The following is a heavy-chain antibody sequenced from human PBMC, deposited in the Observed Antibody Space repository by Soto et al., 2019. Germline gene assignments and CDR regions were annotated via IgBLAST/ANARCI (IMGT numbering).Heavy chain of an antibody. CDR2: IIPIFGTA. CDR3: ARVVGGYSYWYFDL. V-gene: IGHV1-69*01. Sequence: QVQLVQSGAEVKKPGSSVKVSCKASGGTFSSYAISWVRQAPGQGIEWMGGIIPIFGTATYAQKFQGRVTITADESTSTAYMELSSLRSEDTAVYYCARVVGGYSYWYFDLWGRGTLVTVSS. J-gene: IGHJ2*01. D-gene: IGHD5-18*01. CDR1: GGTFSSYA.